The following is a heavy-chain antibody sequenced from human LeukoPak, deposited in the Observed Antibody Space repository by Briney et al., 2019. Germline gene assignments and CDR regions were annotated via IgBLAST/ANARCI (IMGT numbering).Heavy chain of an antibody. D-gene: IGHD2-21*02. J-gene: IGHJ6*01. CDR2: IYPSDSDT. V-gene: IGHV5-51*01. CDR3: ARHKGVTGSRLNYFYYGMDV. Sequence: HGESLKISCKGSGYSFTSYWIDWVRQMPGKGPEWMGIIYPSDSDTRYSPAFQGQVTISADKSISATYLQWSSLQASDTAMYYCARHKGVTGSRLNYFYYGMDVWGQGTTVTVSS. CDR1: GYSFTSYW.